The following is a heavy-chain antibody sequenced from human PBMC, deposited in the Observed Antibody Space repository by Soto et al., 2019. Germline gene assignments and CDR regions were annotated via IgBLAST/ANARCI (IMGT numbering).Heavy chain of an antibody. V-gene: IGHV3-48*02. J-gene: IGHJ4*02. CDR2: INSDSTTT. CDR3: ARDLSH. CDR1: GFPFSTYA. Sequence: DVHLVESGGGLVQPGVSLRLSCAVSGFPFSTYAMHWVRQAPGKGLEWISYINSDSTTTFHADSVKGRFTVSRDNAKNSLYLQMSSLRHEDTAVYYCARDLSHWGQGTLVTVSS.